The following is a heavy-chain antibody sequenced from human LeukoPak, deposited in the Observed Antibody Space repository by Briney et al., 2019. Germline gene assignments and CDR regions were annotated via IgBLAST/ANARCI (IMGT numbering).Heavy chain of an antibody. V-gene: IGHV3-43D*04. D-gene: IGHD3-3*01. Sequence: PGGSLRLSCAASGFTFDDYAMHWVRQAPGKGLEWVSLISWDGGSTYYADSVKGGFTISRDNSKNSLYLQMNSLRAEDTALYYCAKDLTYYDFWSGYYYFDYWGQGTLVTVSS. CDR1: GFTFDDYA. CDR2: ISWDGGST. CDR3: AKDLTYYDFWSGYYYFDY. J-gene: IGHJ4*02.